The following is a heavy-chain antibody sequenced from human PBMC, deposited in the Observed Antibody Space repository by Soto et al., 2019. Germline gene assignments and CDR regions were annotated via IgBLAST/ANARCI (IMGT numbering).Heavy chain of an antibody. D-gene: IGHD2-21*02. CDR2: SIPILGIA. Sequence: QVQLVQSGAEVKKPGSSVKVSCKASGGTFSSYTISWVRQAPGQGLEWMGRSIPILGIANYAQKFQGRVTITADKSTSTAYMELSSLRSEDTAVYYCARDLGVVTPPGDWFDPWGQGTLVTVSS. V-gene: IGHV1-69*08. CDR3: ARDLGVVTPPGDWFDP. CDR1: GGTFSSYT. J-gene: IGHJ5*02.